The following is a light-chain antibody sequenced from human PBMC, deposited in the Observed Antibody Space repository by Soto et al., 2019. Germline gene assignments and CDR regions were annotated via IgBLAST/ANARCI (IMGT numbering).Light chain of an antibody. CDR1: QTVTSTY. CDR3: QQYGASTVT. Sequence: EIVLTQSPGTLSLFPGERATLSCRASQTVTSTYLAWYQHKPGQAPRLLLYGASNRAAGIPGRFSGSGSGTEFTLSISRLEPKDFAVYYCQQYGASTVTFGQGTKLEIK. J-gene: IGKJ1*01. V-gene: IGKV3-20*01. CDR2: GAS.